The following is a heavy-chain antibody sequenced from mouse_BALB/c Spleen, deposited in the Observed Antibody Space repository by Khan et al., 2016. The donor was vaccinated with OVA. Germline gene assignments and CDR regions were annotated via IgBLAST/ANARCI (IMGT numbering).Heavy chain of an antibody. V-gene: IGHV1S81*02. J-gene: IGHJ3*01. CDR3: IRGGYGGFAY. Sequence: QVQLQQSGAELVKPGASVKLSCKASGYTLTSYQMYWVKQRPGQGLEWIGEINPNNGGTNFNEKFKSKATLTVDKSSSTAFMQLSSLTSEDSAVDYCIRGGYGGFAYWGQGTLVTVSA. CDR1: GYTLTSYQ. CDR2: INPNNGGT. D-gene: IGHD3-1*01.